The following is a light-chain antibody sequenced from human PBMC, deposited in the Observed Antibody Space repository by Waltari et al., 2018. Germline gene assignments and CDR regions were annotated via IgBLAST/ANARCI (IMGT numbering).Light chain of an antibody. CDR3: SSYGGSNTVV. V-gene: IGLV2-8*01. Sequence: QSALTQPPSASGSPGQSVTISCTGTSSDVGAYNYVSWYQQHPGKAPKLMISEVSKRPAGVPDRCSGSKSGNTASLTVSGLQSEEEADYYCSSYGGSNTVVFGGGTKLTVL. CDR1: SSDVGAYNY. J-gene: IGLJ2*01. CDR2: EVS.